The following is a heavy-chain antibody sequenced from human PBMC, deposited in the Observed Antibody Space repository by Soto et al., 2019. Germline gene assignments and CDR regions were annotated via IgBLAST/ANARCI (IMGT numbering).Heavy chain of an antibody. Sequence: GGSLRLSCAASGFTFSTYSMNWVRQAPGKGLEWVSYISYTSSTIYYADSVKGRFTISRDNAKNSLFLQMNSLRDEDTAVYYCARDNGLAGSFDPWGQGTLVTVS. J-gene: IGHJ5*02. D-gene: IGHD2-21*01. CDR1: GFTFSTYS. CDR3: ARDNGLAGSFDP. V-gene: IGHV3-48*02. CDR2: ISYTSSTI.